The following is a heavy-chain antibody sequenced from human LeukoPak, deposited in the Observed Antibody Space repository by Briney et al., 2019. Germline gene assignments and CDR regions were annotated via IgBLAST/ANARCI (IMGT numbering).Heavy chain of an antibody. Sequence: SVKVSCTASGGTFSSYAISWVRQAPGQGLEWMGGIIPIFGTANYAQKFQGRVTITADESTSTAYMELSSLRSEDTAVYYCARDLGNYDLNLDYWGQGTLVTVSS. CDR1: GGTFSSYA. D-gene: IGHD3-22*01. J-gene: IGHJ4*02. CDR3: ARDLGNYDLNLDY. CDR2: IIPIFGTA. V-gene: IGHV1-69*13.